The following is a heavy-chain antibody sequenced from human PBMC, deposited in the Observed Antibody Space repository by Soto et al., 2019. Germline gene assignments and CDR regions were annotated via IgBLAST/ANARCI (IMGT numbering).Heavy chain of an antibody. V-gene: IGHV1-18*01. CDR1: AYTSSPFG. D-gene: IGHD1-20*01. J-gene: IGHJ4*02. CDR2: INCYNGGA. Sequence: HLVQSGGEVKMPGASVMVSCKAFAYTSSPFGFCWVRQAPGQGLQWVGWINCYNGGANYGTNFQDRVTITTDTSTSTACMDMRGLRSDDTAVYYFAQDYNFTFDYWGQGTLISVAS. CDR3: AQDYNFTFDY.